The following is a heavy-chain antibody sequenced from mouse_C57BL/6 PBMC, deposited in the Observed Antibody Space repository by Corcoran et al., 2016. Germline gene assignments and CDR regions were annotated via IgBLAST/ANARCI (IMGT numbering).Heavy chain of an antibody. V-gene: IGHV1-39*01. Sequence: EFQLQQSGPGLVKPGAAVKTSSKAAGYSFTDYTKTWVKKSNGKSLEWIGVINPNYGTTSYNQKFKGKATLTVDQSSSTAYMQLNSLTSEDSAVYYCARGYYGTGAMDYWGQGTSVTVSS. J-gene: IGHJ4*01. D-gene: IGHD1-1*01. CDR3: ARGYYGTGAMDY. CDR2: INPNYGTT. CDR1: GYSFTDYT.